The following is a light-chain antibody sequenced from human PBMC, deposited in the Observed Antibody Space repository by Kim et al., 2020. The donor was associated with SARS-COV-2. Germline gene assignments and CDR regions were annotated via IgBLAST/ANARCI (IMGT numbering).Light chain of an antibody. Sequence: QSALTQPASVSGSPGQSITISCTGTNSDLGGYGYVSWYQQHPGKAPKLIIYDISRRPSGVSNRFSASKSGNTASLTISGLQAEDEADYYCSSYTTYTTWVVGGGTQLTVL. V-gene: IGLV2-14*01. CDR2: DIS. J-gene: IGLJ3*02. CDR1: NSDLGGYGY. CDR3: SSYTTYTTWV.